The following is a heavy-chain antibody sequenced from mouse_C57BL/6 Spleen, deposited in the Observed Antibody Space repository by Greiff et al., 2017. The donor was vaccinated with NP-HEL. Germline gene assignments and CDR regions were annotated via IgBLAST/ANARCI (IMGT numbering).Heavy chain of an antibody. Sequence: QVQLKQPGAELVRPGTSVKLSCKASGYTFTSYWMHWVKQRPGQGLEWIGVIDPSDSYTNYNQKFKGKATLTVDTSSSTAYMQLSSLTSEDSAVYYCARPPDYYYGSSYIGDYFDYWGQGTTLTVSS. CDR3: ARPPDYYYGSSYIGDYFDY. D-gene: IGHD1-1*01. J-gene: IGHJ2*01. V-gene: IGHV1-59*01. CDR1: GYTFTSYW. CDR2: IDPSDSYT.